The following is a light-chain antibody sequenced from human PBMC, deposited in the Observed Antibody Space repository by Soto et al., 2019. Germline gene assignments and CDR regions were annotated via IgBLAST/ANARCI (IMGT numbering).Light chain of an antibody. V-gene: IGLV2-14*01. Sequence: QSALTQPASVSGSPGQSVTISCTGSSSDIGDSNYVSWYQQHPGKAPKVIIYDVSNRPSGVSHRISGSKSGSAASLTISGLQREDEADYFCSSYSSTGTPVVFGGGTKVTVL. CDR1: SSDIGDSNY. CDR3: SSYSSTGTPVV. J-gene: IGLJ2*01. CDR2: DVS.